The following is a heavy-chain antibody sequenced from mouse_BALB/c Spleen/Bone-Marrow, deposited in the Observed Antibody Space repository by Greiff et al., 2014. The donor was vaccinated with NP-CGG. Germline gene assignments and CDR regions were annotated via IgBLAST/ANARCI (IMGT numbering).Heavy chain of an antibody. CDR1: GFTFSSYG. Sequence: VQLKESGGDLVKPGGSLKLSCAASGFTFSSYGMSWVRQTPDKRLEWVATISDGGNYSYYPDSVKGRVTISRDNAKNNLYLQMSSLKSEDTAMYYCARSRMRYGAMDYWGQGTSVTVFS. D-gene: IGHD2-10*02. CDR2: ISDGGNYS. J-gene: IGHJ4*01. V-gene: IGHV5-6*01. CDR3: ARSRMRYGAMDY.